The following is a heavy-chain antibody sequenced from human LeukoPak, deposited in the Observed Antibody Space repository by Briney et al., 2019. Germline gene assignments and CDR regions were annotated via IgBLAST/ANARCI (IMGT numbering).Heavy chain of an antibody. CDR2: IYYSGST. CDR1: GGSISSYY. V-gene: IGHV4-59*08. J-gene: IGHJ4*02. CDR3: ARQGGSGKSDY. D-gene: IGHD3-10*01. Sequence: PSETLSLTCTVSGGSISSYYWSWIRQPPGKGLEWIGYIYYSGSTNYNPSLKSRVTISVDTSKNQFSLKLSSVTAADTAVYYCARQGGSGKSDYWGQGTLVTVSS.